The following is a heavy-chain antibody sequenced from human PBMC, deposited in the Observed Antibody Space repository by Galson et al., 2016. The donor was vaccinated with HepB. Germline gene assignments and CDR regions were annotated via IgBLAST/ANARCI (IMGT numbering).Heavy chain of an antibody. Sequence: CAISGDSVSSNTAAWSWLRQSPSRGLEWLGRTYYRSKWYHDYPISVESRITIKADTSKNQISLQLNSVTPEDTALYYCAKVGGYTSCWSFLFEDWGPGTLVTVSS. D-gene: IGHD6-19*01. CDR1: GDSVSSNTAA. J-gene: IGHJ4*02. V-gene: IGHV6-1*01. CDR2: TYYRSKWYH. CDR3: AKVGGYTSCWSFLFED.